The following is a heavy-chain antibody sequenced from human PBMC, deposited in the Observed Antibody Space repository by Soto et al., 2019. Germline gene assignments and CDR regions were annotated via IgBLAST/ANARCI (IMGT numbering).Heavy chain of an antibody. V-gene: IGHV4-34*01. D-gene: IGHD4-17*01. J-gene: IGHJ5*02. CDR1: GGSFSGYC. CDR3: AYGDYHNWFDP. CDR2: INHSGST. Sequence: SETLSLTCAVYGGSFSGYCWSWIRQPPGKGLEWIGEINHSGSTNYNPSLKSRVTISVDTSKNQLSLKLSSVTAADTAVYYCAYGDYHNWFDPWGQGTMVTVSS.